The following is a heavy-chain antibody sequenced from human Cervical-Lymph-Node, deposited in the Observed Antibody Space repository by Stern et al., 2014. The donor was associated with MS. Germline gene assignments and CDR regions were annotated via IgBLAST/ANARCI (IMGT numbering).Heavy chain of an antibody. Sequence: VQLLESGGGVVQPGRSLRLSCAASGFTFSSYAMHWVRQAPGKGLEWVAVISYDGSNKYYADSVKGRFTISRDNSKNTLYLQMNSLRAEDTAVYYCARVRELLPIDYWGQGTRVTVSS. J-gene: IGHJ4*02. CDR3: ARVRELLPIDY. CDR1: GFTFSSYA. D-gene: IGHD1-26*01. CDR2: ISYDGSNK. V-gene: IGHV3-30*04.